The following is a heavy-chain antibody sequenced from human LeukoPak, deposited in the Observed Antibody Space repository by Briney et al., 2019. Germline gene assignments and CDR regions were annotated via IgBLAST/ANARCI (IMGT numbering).Heavy chain of an antibody. V-gene: IGHV3-74*01. D-gene: IGHD1-26*01. J-gene: IGHJ4*02. CDR3: ARGATYAYYFDF. CDR1: GFTFSSYA. CDR2: IKSDGITT. Sequence: GGSLRLSCAASGFTFSSYAMSWVRQAPGKGLVWVSRIKSDGITTNYADFVRGRFTISRDNAKNTLYLQINSLRAEDTAVYYCARGATYAYYFDFWGQGSLVTVSS.